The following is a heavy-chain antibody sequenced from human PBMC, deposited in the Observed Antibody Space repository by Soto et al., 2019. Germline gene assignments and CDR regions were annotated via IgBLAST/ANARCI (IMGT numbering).Heavy chain of an antibody. Sequence: QVQLVQSGAEVKKPGSSVKVSCKASGGTFSSYAISWVRQAPGQGLEWMGGIIPIFGTANYAQKFQGRATITADESTSTAYMELSSLRSEDTAVYYCAREYGSGSYYTRGWFDPWGQGTLVTVSS. D-gene: IGHD3-10*01. J-gene: IGHJ5*02. CDR2: IIPIFGTA. V-gene: IGHV1-69*12. CDR1: GGTFSSYA. CDR3: AREYGSGSYYTRGWFDP.